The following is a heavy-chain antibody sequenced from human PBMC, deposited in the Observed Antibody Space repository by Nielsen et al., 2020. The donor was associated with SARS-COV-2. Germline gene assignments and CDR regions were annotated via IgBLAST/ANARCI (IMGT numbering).Heavy chain of an antibody. Sequence: ASVKVSCKASGYSFTTYAMHWVRQAPGQRLEWMGWINAGNGNTRYSQKFQGRVTITRDTSASTAYMELSSLRSEDTAVYYCARITPSSGWDYWGQGTLVTVSS. V-gene: IGHV1-3*01. J-gene: IGHJ4*02. CDR3: ARITPSSGWDY. CDR1: GYSFTTYA. CDR2: INAGNGNT. D-gene: IGHD6-19*01.